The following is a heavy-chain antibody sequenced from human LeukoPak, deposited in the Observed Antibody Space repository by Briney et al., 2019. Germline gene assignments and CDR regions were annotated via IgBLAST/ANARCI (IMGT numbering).Heavy chain of an antibody. CDR3: ARVPRPFIAAAGRRSYYYYYMDV. Sequence: PSETLSLTCTVSGGSISSYYWSWIRQPPGKGLEWIGYIYYSGSTNYNPSLKSRVTISVDTSKNQFSLKLSSVTAADTAVYYCARVPRPFIAAAGRRSYYYYYMDVWGKGTTVTVSS. V-gene: IGHV4-59*01. J-gene: IGHJ6*03. CDR1: GGSISSYY. CDR2: IYYSGST. D-gene: IGHD6-13*01.